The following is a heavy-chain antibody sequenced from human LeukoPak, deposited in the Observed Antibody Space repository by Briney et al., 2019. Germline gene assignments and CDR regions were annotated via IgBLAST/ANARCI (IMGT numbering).Heavy chain of an antibody. D-gene: IGHD3-10*01. Sequence: SETLSLTCTVSGGSVSSGSYYWSWIRQPPGKGLEWIGYIYYSGSTNYNPSLKSRVTISVDTSKNQFSLKLSSVTAADTAVYYCARAGVYGSGSYTYYYGMDVWGKGTTVTVSS. CDR2: IYYSGST. J-gene: IGHJ6*04. V-gene: IGHV4-61*01. CDR3: ARAGVYGSGSYTYYYGMDV. CDR1: GGSVSSGSYY.